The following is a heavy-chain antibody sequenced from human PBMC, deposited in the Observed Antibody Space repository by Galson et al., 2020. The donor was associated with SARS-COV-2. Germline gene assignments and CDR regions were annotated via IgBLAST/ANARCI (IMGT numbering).Heavy chain of an antibody. V-gene: IGHV3-33*01. J-gene: IGHJ4*02. CDR3: ARDLEAGYFDY. Sequence: GESLKISCAASGFTFSSYGMHWVRQAPGKGLEWVAVIWYDGSNKYYADSVKGRFTISRDNSKNTLYLQMNSLRAEDTAVYYCARDLEAGYFDYWGQGTLVTVSS. CDR2: IWYDGSNK. D-gene: IGHD3-10*01. CDR1: GFTFSSYG.